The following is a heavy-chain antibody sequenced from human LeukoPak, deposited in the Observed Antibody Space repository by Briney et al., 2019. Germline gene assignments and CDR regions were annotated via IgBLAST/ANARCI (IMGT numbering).Heavy chain of an antibody. D-gene: IGHD3-22*01. CDR2: IYYTGST. J-gene: IGHJ4*02. CDR3: ARVYYYDSSGFYFAY. Sequence: SETLSLTCTVSGGSISSGDYFWTWIRQPPGKGLEWIGYIYYTGSTYYNTSLKSRVSMSLDTSENQFSLRLNSVTAADTAVYYCARVYYYDSSGFYFAYWGQGTLVTVSS. V-gene: IGHV4-30-4*01. CDR1: GGSISSGDYF.